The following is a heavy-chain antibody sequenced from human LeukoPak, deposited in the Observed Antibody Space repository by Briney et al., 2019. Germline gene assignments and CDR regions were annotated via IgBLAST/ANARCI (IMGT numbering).Heavy chain of an antibody. CDR2: IKQDGSEK. CDR1: GFTFSSYW. Sequence: PGGSLRLSCAASGFTFSSYWMSWVRQAPGKGLEWVANIKQDGSEKYYVDSVKGRFTISRDNAKNSLYLQMNSLRAEDTAVYYCARGRDDSSGYYYFSYYYYYMDVWGKGTTVTVSS. V-gene: IGHV3-7*01. D-gene: IGHD3-22*01. CDR3: ARGRDDSSGYYYFSYYYYYMDV. J-gene: IGHJ6*03.